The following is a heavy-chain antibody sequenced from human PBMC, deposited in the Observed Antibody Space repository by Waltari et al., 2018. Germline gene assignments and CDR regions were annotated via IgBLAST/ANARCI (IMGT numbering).Heavy chain of an antibody. V-gene: IGHV3-23*04. Sequence: EVQLVESGGGSVQPGGSLRLSCAASGFTFSSYAMNWVRQAPGKGLEGVSAIGGNGANTYYADSVKGRFTISRDNSKNTLYLQMNTLRAEETAVYYCAKDVFPWAASRLAAGLGSWGQGTLVAVSS. J-gene: IGHJ4*02. D-gene: IGHD3-16*01. CDR2: IGGNGANT. CDR1: GFTFSSYA. CDR3: AKDVFPWAASRLAAGLGS.